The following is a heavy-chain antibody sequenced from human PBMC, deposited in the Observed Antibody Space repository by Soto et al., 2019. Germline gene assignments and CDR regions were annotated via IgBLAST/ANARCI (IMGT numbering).Heavy chain of an antibody. V-gene: IGHV3-23*01. D-gene: IGHD3-3*01. CDR1: GFTFSSYA. CDR2: ISGSGGST. CDR3: AKDVDSAYYDFWSGYYS. Sequence: PGGSLRLSCAASGFTFSSYAMSWVRQAPGKGLEWVSAISGSGGSTYYADSVKGRFTISRDNSKNTLYLQMNSLRAEDTAVYYCAKDVDSAYYDFWSGYYSWGQGTLVTVS. J-gene: IGHJ4*02.